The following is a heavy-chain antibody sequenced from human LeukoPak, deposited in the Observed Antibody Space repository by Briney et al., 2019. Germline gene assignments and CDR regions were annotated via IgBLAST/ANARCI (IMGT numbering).Heavy chain of an antibody. D-gene: IGHD3-3*01. V-gene: IGHV4-34*09. Sequence: SETLSLTCAVYGGSFSGYYWSWIRQPPGKGLEWIGEINHSGSTYYNPSLKSRVTISVHTSKNQFSLKLSSVTAADTAVYYCARGEGLRFLEWLEGYYFDYWGQGTLVTVSS. CDR2: INHSGST. CDR1: GGSFSGYY. CDR3: ARGEGLRFLEWLEGYYFDY. J-gene: IGHJ4*02.